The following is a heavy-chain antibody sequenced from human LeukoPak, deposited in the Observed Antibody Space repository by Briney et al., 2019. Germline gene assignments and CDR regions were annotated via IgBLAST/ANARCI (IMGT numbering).Heavy chain of an antibody. Sequence: PSETLSLTCTVSGDSISSYYWSWIRQPAGKGLEWIGRIYTSGSTNYNPSLKSRVTISVDTSKNQFSLKLSSVTAADTAVYYCASSRGYYYYYYMDVWGKGTTVTVSS. D-gene: IGHD3-10*01. V-gene: IGHV4-4*07. CDR1: GDSISSYY. CDR3: ASSRGYYYYYYMDV. J-gene: IGHJ6*03. CDR2: IYTSGST.